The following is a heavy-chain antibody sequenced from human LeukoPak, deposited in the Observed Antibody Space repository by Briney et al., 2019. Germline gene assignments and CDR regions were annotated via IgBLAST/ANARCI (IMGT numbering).Heavy chain of an antibody. D-gene: IGHD3-10*01. CDR1: GGSFSGYY. Sequence: SETLSLTCAVYGGSFSGYYWSWIRQPPGKGLEWIGEISHGGSTNYNPSLKSRVTISVDTSKNQFSLKLSSVTAADTAVYYCARARKVRGAYYYYGMDVWGKGTTVTVSS. CDR3: ARARKVRGAYYYYGMDV. V-gene: IGHV4-34*01. J-gene: IGHJ6*04. CDR2: ISHGGST.